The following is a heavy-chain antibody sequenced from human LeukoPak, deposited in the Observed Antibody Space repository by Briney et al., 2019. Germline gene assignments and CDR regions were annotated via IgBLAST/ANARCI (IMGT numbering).Heavy chain of an antibody. J-gene: IGHJ4*02. CDR3: ANYYDLWSGPRD. Sequence: SSETLSLTCAVSGYSISSGYYWGWIRQPPGKGLEWIGSIYHSGSTYYNPSLKSRATISVDTSKNQFSLKVSSVTAADTAVYYCANYYDLWSGPRDWGQGTLVTVSS. CDR2: IYHSGST. V-gene: IGHV4-38-2*01. D-gene: IGHD3-3*01. CDR1: GYSISSGYY.